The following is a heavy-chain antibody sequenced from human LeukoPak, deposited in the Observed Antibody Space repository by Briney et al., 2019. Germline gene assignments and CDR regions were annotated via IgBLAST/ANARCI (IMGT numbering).Heavy chain of an antibody. D-gene: IGHD3-22*01. V-gene: IGHV1-18*01. Sequence: GASVKVSCKASGYTFTSYGISWVRQAPGQGLEWMGWISAYNGNTNYAQKLQGRVTMTTDTSTSTVYMELRSLRSDDTALYYCARAYYDSSGYSAFDIWGQGTMVTVSS. CDR3: ARAYYDSSGYSAFDI. J-gene: IGHJ3*02. CDR1: GYTFTSYG. CDR2: ISAYNGNT.